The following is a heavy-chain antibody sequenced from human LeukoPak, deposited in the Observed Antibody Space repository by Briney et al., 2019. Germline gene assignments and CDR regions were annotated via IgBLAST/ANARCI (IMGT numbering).Heavy chain of an antibody. Sequence: GGSLRLSCAASGFTFSSYGMSWVRQAPGKGLEWVSAISGSGGSTYYADSVKGRFTISRDNSKNTLYLQMNSLRAEDTAVYYCAKSFVVRGVFDYWGQGTLVTVSS. CDR1: GFTFSSYG. CDR3: AKSFVVRGVFDY. V-gene: IGHV3-23*01. J-gene: IGHJ4*02. D-gene: IGHD3-10*01. CDR2: ISGSGGST.